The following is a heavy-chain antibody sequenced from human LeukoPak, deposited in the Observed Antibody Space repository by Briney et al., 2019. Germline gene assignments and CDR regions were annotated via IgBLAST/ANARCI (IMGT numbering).Heavy chain of an antibody. CDR3: AGGGIAAAGTELL. CDR1: GGSFSGYY. V-gene: IGHV4-34*01. D-gene: IGHD6-13*01. Sequence: PSETLSLTXAVYGGSFSGYYWSWIRQPPGKGLEWSGEINHSGSTNYNPSLKSRVTISVDTSKNQFSLKLSSVTAADTAVYYCAGGGIAAAGTELLWGQGTLVTVSS. CDR2: INHSGST. J-gene: IGHJ4*02.